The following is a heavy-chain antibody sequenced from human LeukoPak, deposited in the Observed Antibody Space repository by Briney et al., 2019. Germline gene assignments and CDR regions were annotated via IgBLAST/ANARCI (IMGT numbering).Heavy chain of an antibody. D-gene: IGHD3-22*01. J-gene: IGHJ1*01. CDR3: ARYYDSSGYSSEYFQH. CDR1: GYTFTGYY. V-gene: IGHV1-2*06. Sequence: ASVRVSCKASGYTFTGYYIHWVRQAPGQGPEWMGRINPNSGGTNYAQKFQGRVTMTRDTSTSTAYMELSRLRSDDTAVYYCARYYDSSGYSSEYFQHWGQGTLVTVSS. CDR2: INPNSGGT.